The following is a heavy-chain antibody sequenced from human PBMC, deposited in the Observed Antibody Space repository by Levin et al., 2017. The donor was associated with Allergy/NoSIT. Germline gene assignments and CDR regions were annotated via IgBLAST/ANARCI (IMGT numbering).Heavy chain of an antibody. J-gene: IGHJ6*02. Sequence: GSGPTLVKPTQTLTLTCTVSGFSLTTSGMCVSWIRPPPGKALEWLARIDWDDDKFYSTSLQTRLTISKDTSKNQVVLTMTNMDPVDTATSYSARIPPLGHRYGYYCGMDVWGPGTTVTVSS. V-gene: IGHV2-70*17. D-gene: IGHD5-18*01. CDR3: ARIPPLGHRYGYYCGMDV. CDR1: GFSLTTSGMC. CDR2: IDWDDDK.